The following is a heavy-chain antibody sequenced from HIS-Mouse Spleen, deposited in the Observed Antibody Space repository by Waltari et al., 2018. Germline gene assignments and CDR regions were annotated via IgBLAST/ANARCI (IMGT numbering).Heavy chain of an antibody. Sequence: QLQLQESGPGLVKPSETLSRTCTVSGGSISSSSDYWGWLRRPPGKGLEWIGSIYYSGSTYYNPSLKSRVTISVDTSKNQFSLKLSSVTAADTAVYYCAREIPYSSSWYDWYFDLWGRGTLVTVSS. D-gene: IGHD6-13*01. CDR3: AREIPYSSSWYDWYFDL. V-gene: IGHV4-39*07. CDR2: IYYSGST. CDR1: GGSISSSSDY. J-gene: IGHJ2*01.